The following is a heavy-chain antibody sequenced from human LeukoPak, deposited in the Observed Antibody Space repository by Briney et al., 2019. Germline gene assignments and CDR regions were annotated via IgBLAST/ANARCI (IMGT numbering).Heavy chain of an antibody. J-gene: IGHJ4*02. CDR1: GGSIRSYY. Sequence: PSETLSLTCIVSGGSIRSYYWSWVRQAPGKGLEWVASINPDGSVGKYVDSVEGRFTISRDNAKNSLYLQMNTLRAEDTALYYCARATYSHTTWHYWGQGTLVTVSS. D-gene: IGHD1-26*01. CDR2: INPDGSVG. V-gene: IGHV3-7*01. CDR3: ARATYSHTTWHY.